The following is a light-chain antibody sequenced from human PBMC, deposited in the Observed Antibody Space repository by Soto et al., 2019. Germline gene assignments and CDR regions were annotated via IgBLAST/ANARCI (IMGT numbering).Light chain of an antibody. CDR1: QGINIY. CDR2: DAT. J-gene: IGKJ4*01. CDR3: QQYQRYPPS. Sequence: DIQMTQSPSSLSASVGDRVTIICRASQGINIYLDWFQQKPGKAPKSLIYDATNLQSGVPSRFSGSGSDTDFSLTISSLQPEDIATYYCQQYQRYPPSFGGGTKMEIK. V-gene: IGKV1-16*01.